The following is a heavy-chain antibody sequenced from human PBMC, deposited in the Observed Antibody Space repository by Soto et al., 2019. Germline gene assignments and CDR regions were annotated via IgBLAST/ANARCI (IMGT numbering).Heavy chain of an antibody. CDR3: AKDSTSRTMGGLGATFDY. Sequence: GGSLRLSCAASGFTFSSYAMSWVRQAPGKGLEWVSAISGSGGSTYYADSVKGRFTISRDNSKNTLYLQMNSLRAEDTAVYYCAKDSTSRTMGGLGATFDYWGQGTLVTVSS. V-gene: IGHV3-23*01. CDR2: ISGSGGST. D-gene: IGHD1-26*01. CDR1: GFTFSSYA. J-gene: IGHJ4*02.